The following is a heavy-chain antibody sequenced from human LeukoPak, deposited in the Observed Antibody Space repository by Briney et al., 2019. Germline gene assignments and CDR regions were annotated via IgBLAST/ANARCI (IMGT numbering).Heavy chain of an antibody. Sequence: ASVKLSCKASGYTFTGYYMHWVRQAPGQGLEWMGWINPNSGGTNYAQKFQGRVTMTRDTSISTAYMELSRLRSDDTAVYYCARDRGISRDLFDYWGQGTLVTVSS. CDR3: ARDRGISRDLFDY. CDR1: GYTFTGYY. CDR2: INPNSGGT. D-gene: IGHD2-8*02. V-gene: IGHV1-2*02. J-gene: IGHJ4*02.